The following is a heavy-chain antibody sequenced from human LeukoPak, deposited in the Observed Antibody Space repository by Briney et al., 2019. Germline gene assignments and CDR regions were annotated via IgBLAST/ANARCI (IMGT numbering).Heavy chain of an antibody. J-gene: IGHJ4*02. D-gene: IGHD3-10*01. CDR1: GFTFSSYG. V-gene: IGHV3-30*02. CDR2: IRYDGSNK. CDR3: ARDQHGLLLWFGDPIRFFDY. Sequence: GGSLRLSCAASGFTFSSYGMHWVRQAPGKGLEWVAFIRYDGSNKYYADSVKGRFTISRDNSKNTLYLQMNSLRAEDTAVYYCARDQHGLLLWFGDPIRFFDYWGQGTLVTVSS.